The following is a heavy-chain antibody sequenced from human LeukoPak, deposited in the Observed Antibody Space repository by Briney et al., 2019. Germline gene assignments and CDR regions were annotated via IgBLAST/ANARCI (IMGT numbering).Heavy chain of an antibody. J-gene: IGHJ4*02. V-gene: IGHV3-23*01. D-gene: IGHD2-2*01. Sequence: PGGSLRLSCAASGFTFSGCAMSWVRQAPGKGLEWVSAISGSGGSTYYADSVKGRFTISRDNSKNTLYLQMNSLRAEDTAVYYCAMIGTGEYCSCTSCYDYWGQGTLVTVSS. CDR3: AMIGTGEYCSCTSCYDY. CDR1: GFTFSGCA. CDR2: ISGSGGST.